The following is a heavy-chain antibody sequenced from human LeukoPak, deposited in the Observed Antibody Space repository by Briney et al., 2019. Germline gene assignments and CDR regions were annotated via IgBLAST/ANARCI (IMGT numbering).Heavy chain of an antibody. Sequence: PSQTLSLTCAISGDSVSSNSAAWNWIRQSPSRGLEWLGRTYYRSKWYNDYAVSVKSRITINPDTSKNQFSLQLNSVTPEDTAVYYCARDRASVAGGYYYYYYMDVWGKGTTVTVSS. D-gene: IGHD6-19*01. CDR1: GDSVSSNSAA. J-gene: IGHJ6*03. V-gene: IGHV6-1*01. CDR3: ARDRASVAGGYYYYYYMDV. CDR2: TYYRSKWYN.